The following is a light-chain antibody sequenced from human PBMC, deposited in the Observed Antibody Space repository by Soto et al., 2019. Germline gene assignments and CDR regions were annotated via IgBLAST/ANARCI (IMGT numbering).Light chain of an antibody. CDR1: QTVRNNY. Sequence: EIVMTQSPATLSVSPGERATLSCSASQTVRNNYLAWYQQKPGQAPRLLIYDASDRATGIPARFSGSGSGTDFTLTISSLEPEDFAVYYCQQRINWPPVTFGGGTKVDIK. CDR2: DAS. V-gene: IGKV3-11*01. CDR3: QQRINWPPVT. J-gene: IGKJ4*01.